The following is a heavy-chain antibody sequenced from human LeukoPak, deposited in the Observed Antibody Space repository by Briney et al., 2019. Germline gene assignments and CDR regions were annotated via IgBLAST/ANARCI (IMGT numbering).Heavy chain of an antibody. CDR1: GGSISSYY. J-gene: IGHJ6*03. V-gene: IGHV4-4*07. D-gene: IGHD2-2*02. CDR2: IYTSGST. Sequence: SETLSLTCTASGGSISSYYWSWIRQPAGKGLEWIGRIYTSGSTNYNPSLKSRVTMSVDTSKNQFSLKLSSVTAADTAVYYCARDRIPPRYYYYMDVWGKGTTVTVSS. CDR3: ARDRIPPRYYYYMDV.